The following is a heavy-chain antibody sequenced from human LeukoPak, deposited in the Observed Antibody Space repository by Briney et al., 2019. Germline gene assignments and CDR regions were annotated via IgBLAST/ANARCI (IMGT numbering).Heavy chain of an antibody. CDR1: GYRFNAYG. CDR2: MNPNSGNT. CDR3: ARGGYFDWSRVYAFDI. J-gene: IGHJ3*02. V-gene: IGHV1-8*02. Sequence: ASVKVSCKTSGYRFNAYGISWVRQATGQGLEWMGWMNPNSGNTGYAQKFQGRVTMTRNTSISTAYMELSSLRSEDTAVYYCARGGYFDWSRVYAFDIWGQGTMVTVSS. D-gene: IGHD3-9*01.